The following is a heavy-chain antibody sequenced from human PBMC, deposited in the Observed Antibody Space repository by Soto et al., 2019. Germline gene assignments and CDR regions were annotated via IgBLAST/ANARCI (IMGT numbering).Heavy chain of an antibody. D-gene: IGHD2-2*02. J-gene: IGHJ5*02. Sequence: QVQLVESGGGVVQPGRSLRLSCAASGFTFSSYAMHWVRQAPGKGLEWVAVISYDGSNKYYADSVKGRFTISRDNSKNTLYLQMNSLRAEETAVYYCARVQGVVPAAISGWFDPWGQGTLVTVSS. CDR3: ARVQGVVPAAISGWFDP. V-gene: IGHV3-30-3*01. CDR1: GFTFSSYA. CDR2: ISYDGSNK.